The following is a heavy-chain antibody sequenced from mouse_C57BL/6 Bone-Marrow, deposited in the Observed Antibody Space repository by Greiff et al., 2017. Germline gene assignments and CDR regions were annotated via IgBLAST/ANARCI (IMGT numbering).Heavy chain of an antibody. CDR2: IDPENGDT. J-gene: IGHJ3*01. CDR1: GFNIKDDY. CDR3: TTY. Sequence: VQLKESGAELVRPGASVQLSCTASGFNIKDDYLHWVKQRPEQGLEWIGWIDPENGDTEYASKFQGKATITADTSSNTAYLQLSSLTSEDTAVYYCTTYWGQGTLVTVSA. V-gene: IGHV14-4*01.